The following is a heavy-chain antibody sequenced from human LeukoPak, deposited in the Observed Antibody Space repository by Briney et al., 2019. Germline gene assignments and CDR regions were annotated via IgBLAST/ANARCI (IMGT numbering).Heavy chain of an antibody. Sequence: SETLSLTCAVSGGSISSGGYSWSWIRQPPGQGLEWIGYIYHSGSTYYNPSLKSRVTISVDRSKNQFSLKLSSVTAADTAVYYCARAATAAPYYYGMDVWGQGTTVTVSS. CDR3: ARAATAAPYYYGMDV. J-gene: IGHJ6*02. CDR1: GGSISSGGYS. D-gene: IGHD5-18*01. CDR2: IYHSGST. V-gene: IGHV4-30-2*01.